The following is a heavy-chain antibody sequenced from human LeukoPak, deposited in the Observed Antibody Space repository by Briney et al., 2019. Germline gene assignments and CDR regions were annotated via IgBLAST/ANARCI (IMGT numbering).Heavy chain of an antibody. CDR1: GFTFSSYE. CDR3: SSSWYSGDY. Sequence: GGSLRLSCAASGFTFSSYEMNWVRQAPGKGLEWVSYISSSGSTIYYADSVKGRFTISRDNAKNSLYLQMNSLRAEDTAVYYCSSSWYSGDYWGQGTLVTVSS. V-gene: IGHV3-48*03. CDR2: ISSSGSTI. J-gene: IGHJ4*02. D-gene: IGHD6-13*01.